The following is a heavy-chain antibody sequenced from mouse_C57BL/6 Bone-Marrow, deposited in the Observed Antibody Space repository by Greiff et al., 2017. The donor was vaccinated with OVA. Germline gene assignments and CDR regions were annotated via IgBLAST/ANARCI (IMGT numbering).Heavy chain of an antibody. CDR1: GFSLTSYG. D-gene: IGHD2-5*01. Sequence: VKLMESGPGLVAPSQSLSITCTVSGFSLTSYGVDWVRQSPGKGLEWLGVIWGVGSTNYNSAIKSRLSISKDNSKSQVFLKMNSLQTDDTAMYYCATLYSNLFAYWGQGTLVTVSA. CDR3: ATLYSNLFAY. CDR2: IWGVGST. J-gene: IGHJ3*01. V-gene: IGHV2-6*01.